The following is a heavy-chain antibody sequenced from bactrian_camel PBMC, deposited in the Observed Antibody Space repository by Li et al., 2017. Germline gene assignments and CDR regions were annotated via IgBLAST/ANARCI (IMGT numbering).Heavy chain of an antibody. D-gene: IGHD2*01. Sequence: QLVESGGGSVQAGGSLILSCTFSGATYSRRCMAWFRQVPGKGREAVAKFVSGHDGTTSSADSVKGRFTISRDNAKSTLYLEMTDLKPEDTAVYYCAADESWLLENFLEADFGHFGQGTQVTVS. V-gene: IGHV3S26*01. J-gene: IGHJ6*01. CDR2: FVSGHDGTT. CDR1: GATYSRRC. CDR3: AADESWLLENFLEADFGH.